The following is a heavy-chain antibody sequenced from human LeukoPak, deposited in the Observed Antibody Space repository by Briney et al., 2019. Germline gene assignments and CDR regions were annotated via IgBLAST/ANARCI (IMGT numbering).Heavy chain of an antibody. V-gene: IGHV3-23*01. CDR2: ISGSGGST. CDR3: ANSEYYDSSGYYADY. D-gene: IGHD3-22*01. J-gene: IGHJ4*02. Sequence: GGSLRLSCAASGFTFSSYAMSWVRQAPGKGLEWVSAISGSGGSTYYADSVKGRFTISRDNSKNTLYLQMNSLRAEDTAVYYCANSEYYDSSGYYADYWGQGTLVTVSS. CDR1: GFTFSSYA.